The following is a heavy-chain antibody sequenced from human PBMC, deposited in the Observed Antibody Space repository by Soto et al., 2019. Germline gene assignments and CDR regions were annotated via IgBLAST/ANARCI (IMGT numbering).Heavy chain of an antibody. CDR1: GFTFSIYA. CDR2: ISYDGSNK. J-gene: IGHJ4*02. D-gene: IGHD6-19*01. Sequence: QVQLVESGGGVVQPGRSLRLSCAASGFTFSIYAMHWVRQAPGKGLEWVAVISYDGSNKYYADSVKGRFTISRDNSKNTLYLQMNSLRAEDTAVYYCARDSSGWTYFDYWGQGTLVTVSS. V-gene: IGHV3-30-3*01. CDR3: ARDSSGWTYFDY.